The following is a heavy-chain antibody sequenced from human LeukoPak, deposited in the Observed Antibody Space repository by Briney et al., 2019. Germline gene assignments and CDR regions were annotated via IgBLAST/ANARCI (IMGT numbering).Heavy chain of an antibody. CDR1: GGSINNGDLY. Sequence: SETLSLTCTVSGGSINNGDLYWSWIRHHPGAGLEWIGNIYYTGSTYYNPSLESRVTISVDTSKNQFSLTLNSVTAADTAVYYCAGTYYDFWSGYFGHFDYWGQGTLVTVSS. CDR3: AGTYYDFWSGYFGHFDY. V-gene: IGHV4-31*03. J-gene: IGHJ4*02. D-gene: IGHD3-3*01. CDR2: IYYTGST.